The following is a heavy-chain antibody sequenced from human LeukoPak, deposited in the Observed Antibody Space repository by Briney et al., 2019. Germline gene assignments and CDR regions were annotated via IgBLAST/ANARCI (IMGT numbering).Heavy chain of an antibody. Sequence: GESPKISCKGSGYSFTRHWIGWVRQMPGKGLERMGIIYPGDSDTRYSPSFQGQVTISADKSVNTAYLQWSSLKASDTAMYFCARGMVRGVTTNWYFDLWGRGTLVTVSS. J-gene: IGHJ2*01. CDR2: IYPGDSDT. D-gene: IGHD3-10*01. CDR3: ARGMVRGVTTNWYFDL. CDR1: GYSFTRHW. V-gene: IGHV5-51*01.